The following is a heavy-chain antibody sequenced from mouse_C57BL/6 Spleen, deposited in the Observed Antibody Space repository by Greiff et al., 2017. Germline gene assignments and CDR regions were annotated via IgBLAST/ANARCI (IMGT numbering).Heavy chain of an antibody. V-gene: IGHV5-4*01. CDR2: ISDGGSYT. Sequence: EVKLVESGGGLVKPGGSLKLSCAASGFTFSSYAMSWVRQTPEKRLEWVATISDGGSYTYYPDNVKGRFTISRDNAKNNLYLQMSHLKSEDTAMYYCAREDSNYVDVDYRGQGTTLAVSS. J-gene: IGHJ2*01. D-gene: IGHD2-5*01. CDR1: GFTFSSYA. CDR3: AREDSNYVDVDY.